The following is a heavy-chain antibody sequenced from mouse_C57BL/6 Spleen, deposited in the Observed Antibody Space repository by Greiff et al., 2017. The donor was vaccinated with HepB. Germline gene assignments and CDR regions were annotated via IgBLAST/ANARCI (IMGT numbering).Heavy chain of an antibody. V-gene: IGHV1-26*01. CDR1: GYTFTDYY. CDR3: ARGRTTVVDY. J-gene: IGHJ2*01. Sequence: VQLQQSGPELVKPGASVKISCKASGYTFTDYYMNWVKQSHGKSLEWIGAINPNNGGTSYNQKFKGKATLTVDKSSSTAYMELRSLTSEDSAVYYCARGRTTVVDYWGQGTTLTVSS. D-gene: IGHD1-1*01. CDR2: INPNNGGT.